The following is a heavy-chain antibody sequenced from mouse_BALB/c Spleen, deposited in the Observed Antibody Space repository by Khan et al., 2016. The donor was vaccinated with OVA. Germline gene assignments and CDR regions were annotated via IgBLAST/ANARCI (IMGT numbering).Heavy chain of an antibody. CDR2: VHFSGIT. Sequence: EVQLQESGPDLVQPSQSLSLTCTVTGYSITSGYNWHWIRQFPGNKLDWMGYVHFSGITSYNPYLKSRTSITRDTSKHQSFLQLNSVPTEDTATYYYAGEFPTYWGQGTLVTVSA. J-gene: IGHJ3*01. V-gene: IGHV3-1*02. CDR3: AGEFPTY. CDR1: GYSITSGYN.